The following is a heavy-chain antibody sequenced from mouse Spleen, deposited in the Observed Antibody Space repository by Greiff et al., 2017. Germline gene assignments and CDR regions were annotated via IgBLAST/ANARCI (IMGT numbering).Heavy chain of an antibody. Sequence: QVTLKVSGAELVRPGASVKLSCKASGYTFTDYYINWVKQRPGQGLEWIARIYPGSGNTYYNEKFKGKATLTAEKSSSTAYMQLSSLTSEDSAVYFCASTARATYWFAYWGQGTLVTVSA. CDR3: ASTARATYWFAY. CDR2: IYPGSGNT. CDR1: GYTFTDYY. D-gene: IGHD3-2*01. J-gene: IGHJ3*01. V-gene: IGHV1-76*01.